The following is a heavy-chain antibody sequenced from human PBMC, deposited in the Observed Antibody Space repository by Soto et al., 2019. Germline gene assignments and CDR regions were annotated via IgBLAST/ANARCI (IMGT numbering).Heavy chain of an antibody. CDR3: ARFQRNNWNYRAAYFQH. V-gene: IGHV3-7*01. Sequence: EVQLVESGGGLVQPGGSLRLSCAASGFTFSSYWMSWVRQAPGKGLEWVANIKQDGSEKYYVDSVKGRFTISRDNAKNSLYLQMNSLRDEDTAVYYCARFQRNNWNYRAAYFQHWGQGTLVTVSS. D-gene: IGHD1-7*01. CDR2: IKQDGSEK. J-gene: IGHJ1*01. CDR1: GFTFSSYW.